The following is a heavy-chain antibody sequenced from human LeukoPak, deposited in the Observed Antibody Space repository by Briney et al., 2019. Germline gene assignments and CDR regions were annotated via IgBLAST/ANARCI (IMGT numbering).Heavy chain of an antibody. Sequence: SQTLSLACAVYGGSVSSYYWSWIRHPPGKWLEWIGEIIHSGSTNFNPSIKSRVTISVDTSKNQFSLKLSSVIAADTAVYYCARGRDWGNNWFDPWGQGTLVTVSS. J-gene: IGHJ5*02. D-gene: IGHD7-27*01. V-gene: IGHV4-34*01. CDR3: ARGRDWGNNWFDP. CDR2: IIHSGST. CDR1: GGSVSSYY.